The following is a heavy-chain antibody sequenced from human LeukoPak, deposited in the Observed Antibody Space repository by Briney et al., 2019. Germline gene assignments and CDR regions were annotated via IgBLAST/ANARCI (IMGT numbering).Heavy chain of an antibody. V-gene: IGHV3-23*01. CDR3: AKDQGHYYGSGTYYY. Sequence: GGSLRLSCAASGFTLSSYAMSWVRQAPGKGLEWVSAISGSGGSTYYADSVKGRFTTSRDNSKNTLYLQMNSLRAEDTAVYYCAKDQGHYYGSGTYYYWGQGTLVTVSS. J-gene: IGHJ4*02. CDR1: GFTLSSYA. CDR2: ISGSGGST. D-gene: IGHD3-10*01.